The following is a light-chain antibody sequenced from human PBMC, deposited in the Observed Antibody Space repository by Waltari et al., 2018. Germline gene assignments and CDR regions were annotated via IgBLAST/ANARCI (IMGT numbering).Light chain of an antibody. CDR3: CSSAGTWV. CDR2: DVT. V-gene: IGLV2-11*01. J-gene: IGLJ3*02. CDR1: GSDVGDSNY. Sequence: QSALTQPRSVSGSPGQSVTISCTGTGSDVGDSNYVSWYQQHPGEAPKLVIYDVTKRPSGVPARFSGSKSGNSASLTVSGLQSEDEADYYCCSSAGTWVFGGGTTLTVL.